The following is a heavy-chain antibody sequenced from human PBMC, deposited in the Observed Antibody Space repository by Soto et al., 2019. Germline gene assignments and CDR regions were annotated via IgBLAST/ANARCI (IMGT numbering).Heavy chain of an antibody. CDR3: ARGSGIVALPGELEDVKYDY. V-gene: IGHV4-34*01. CDR2: LNKSGST. CDR1: GQSFSGHS. Sequence: QVQLQQWGAGLVNPSETLSLSCAVYGQSFSGHSWAWIRHPPGRGLGGIGELNKSGSTYYNPSLKSRVTISTDTSKNQFSLKLSSVSAADTAAYFCARGSGIVALPGELEDVKYDYWGQGTLVNVSS. J-gene: IGHJ4*02. D-gene: IGHD1-1*01.